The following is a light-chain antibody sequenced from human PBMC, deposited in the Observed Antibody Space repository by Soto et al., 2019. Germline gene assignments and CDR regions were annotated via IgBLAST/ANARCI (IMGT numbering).Light chain of an antibody. V-gene: IGLV2-14*01. CDR1: SSDIGTFDY. CDR2: EVS. J-gene: IGLJ1*01. Sequence: QSVLTQPASVSGSPGQSITFSCTGTSSDIGTFDYVSWYQHHPGKAPKLMIYEVSNQPSGVSNRFSGSKSGNTASLTISGLQAEDEADYYCSSYSTGSTLYVFGTGTKLTVL. CDR3: SSYSTGSTLYV.